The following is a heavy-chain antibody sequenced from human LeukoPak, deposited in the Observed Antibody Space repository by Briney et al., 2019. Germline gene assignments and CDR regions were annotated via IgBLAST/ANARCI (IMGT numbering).Heavy chain of an antibody. V-gene: IGHV4-61*02. CDR2: IYTSGDT. CDR3: ARSMVRGIITGVFDC. CDR1: GDSISSGDYY. D-gene: IGHD3-10*01. Sequence: PSETLSLTCTVPGDSISSGDYYWSWIRQPAGKGLEWIGRIYTSGDTNYNPSLRSRVTISLDTSKNQFSLKLSSVTAADTAVYYCARSMVRGIITGVFDCWGQGTLVTVSS. J-gene: IGHJ4*02.